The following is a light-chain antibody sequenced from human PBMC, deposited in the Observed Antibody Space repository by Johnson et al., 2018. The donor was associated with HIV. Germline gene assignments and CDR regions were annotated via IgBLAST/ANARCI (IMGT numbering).Light chain of an antibody. J-gene: IGLJ1*01. CDR3: GTWDTSLSAHYV. Sequence: QSVLTQPPSVSAAPGQKVTISCSGSSSDMGNYAVSWYQQLPGTAPKLLIYDNHKRPSRIPDRFSGSKSGTSATLGITGLQPGDEADYYCGTWDTSLSAHYVFGSGTKVIVL. CDR2: DNH. V-gene: IGLV1-51*01. CDR1: SSDMGNYA.